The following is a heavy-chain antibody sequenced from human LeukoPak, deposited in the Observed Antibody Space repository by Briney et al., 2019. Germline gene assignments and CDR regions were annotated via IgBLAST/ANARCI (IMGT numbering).Heavy chain of an antibody. CDR1: GFTVSSNY. D-gene: IGHD2-21*02. CDR2: IYSGGST. V-gene: IGHV3-53*01. CDR3: ASRTALHY. J-gene: IGHJ4*02. Sequence: GGSLRLSCAASGFTVSSNYMSWVRQAPGKGLEWVSVIYSGGSTYYADSVKGRFTISRDNSKNTLYLQMNSLRVEDSAVYYCASRTALHYWGQGTLVTVSS.